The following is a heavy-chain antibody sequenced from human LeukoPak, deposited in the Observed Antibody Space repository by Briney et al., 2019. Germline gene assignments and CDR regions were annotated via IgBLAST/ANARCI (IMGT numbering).Heavy chain of an antibody. CDR1: GYTFTGYY. V-gene: IGHV1-2*06. J-gene: IGHJ4*02. D-gene: IGHD1-26*01. CDR2: INPNSGGT. Sequence: ASVKVSCKASGYTFTGYYMHWVRQAPGQGLEWMGRINPNSGGTNYAQKFQGRVTMTRDASISTAYMELSRLRSDDTAVYYCARDIGAGAWGDFDYWGQGTLVTVSS. CDR3: ARDIGAGAWGDFDY.